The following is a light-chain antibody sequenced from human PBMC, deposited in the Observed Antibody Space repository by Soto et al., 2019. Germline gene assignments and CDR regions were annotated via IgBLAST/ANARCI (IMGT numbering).Light chain of an antibody. J-gene: IGLJ2*01. V-gene: IGLV2-14*01. CDR2: EVS. CDR3: SSFTSSSTVI. CDR1: SSDVGDYNY. Sequence: QSALTQPASVSGSPGQPITISCTGTSSDVGDYNYVSWYQQHPGKAPKLMIFEVSNRPSGVSNRFSGSKSGNTASLTISGLQADDEADYYCSSFTSSSTVIFGGGTKLTVL.